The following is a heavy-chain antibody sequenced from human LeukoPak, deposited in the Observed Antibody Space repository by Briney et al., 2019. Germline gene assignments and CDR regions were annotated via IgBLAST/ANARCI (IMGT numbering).Heavy chain of an antibody. V-gene: IGHV1-69*04. D-gene: IGHD1-26*01. J-gene: IGHJ4*02. CDR2: IIPILGIA. CDR1: GYTFTSYG. CDR3: AREAGSGSYHRNNYYFDY. Sequence: GASVKVSCTASGYTFTSYGISWVRQAPGQGLEWWGRIIPILGIANYAQKFQGRVRINAEKSTSTAYMELSSLRSEDTAVYYCAREAGSGSYHRNNYYFDYWGQGTLVTVSS.